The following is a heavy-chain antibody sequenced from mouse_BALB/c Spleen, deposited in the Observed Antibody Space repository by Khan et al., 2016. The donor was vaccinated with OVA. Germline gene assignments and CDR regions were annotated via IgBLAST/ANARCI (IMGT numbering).Heavy chain of an antibody. D-gene: IGHD2-3*01. CDR1: GYSITSDYA. CDR2: ISYSGSP. V-gene: IGHV3-2*02. CDR3: ARRGDGYYGAMDY. J-gene: IGHJ4*01. Sequence: EVQLQESGPGLVKPSQSLSLTCTVTGYSITSDYAWNWIRQFPGNKLEWMGYISYSGSPRYNPSLKSRISITRDTSKNQFFLQLNSVTTEDTATYYCARRGDGYYGAMDYWGQGTSVTVSS.